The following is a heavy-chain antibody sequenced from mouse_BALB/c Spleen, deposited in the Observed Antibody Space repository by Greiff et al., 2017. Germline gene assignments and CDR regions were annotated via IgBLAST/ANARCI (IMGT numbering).Heavy chain of an antibody. J-gene: IGHJ1*01. CDR3: ARRKYGNQLWYFDV. Sequence: EVKLVESGPGLVKPSQSLSLTCSVTGYSITSGYYWNWIRQFPGNKLEWMGYISYDGSNNYNPSLKNRISITRDTSKNQFFLKLNSVTTEDTATYYCARRKYGNQLWYFDVWGAGTTVTVSS. V-gene: IGHV3-6*02. CDR2: ISYDGSN. CDR1: GYSITSGYY. D-gene: IGHD2-10*02.